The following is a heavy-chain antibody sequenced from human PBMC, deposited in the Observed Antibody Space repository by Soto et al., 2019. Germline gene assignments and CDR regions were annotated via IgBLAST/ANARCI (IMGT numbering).Heavy chain of an antibody. CDR3: ASKYGGNSYYYCYGMDV. CDR1: GGTFSSYA. Sequence: QVQLVQSGAEVKKPGSSVKVSCKASGGTFSSYAISWVRQAPGQGLEWMGGIIPIFGTANYAQKFQGRVTITADESTSTAYMELSSLRSEDTAVYYCASKYGGNSYYYCYGMDVWGQGTTVTVSS. V-gene: IGHV1-69*01. D-gene: IGHD2-21*02. J-gene: IGHJ6*02. CDR2: IIPIFGTA.